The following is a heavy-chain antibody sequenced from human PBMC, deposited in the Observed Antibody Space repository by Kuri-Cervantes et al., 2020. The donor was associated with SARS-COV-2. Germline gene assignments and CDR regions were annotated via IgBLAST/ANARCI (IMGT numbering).Heavy chain of an antibody. CDR2: IKQDGSGK. D-gene: IGHD2-21*01. V-gene: IGHV3-7*04. CDR3: ARVAGGGPIYYYYKDV. J-gene: IGHJ6*03. CDR1: GFTFSSYW. Sequence: GESLKISCAASGFTFSSYWMSWVRQAPGKGLEWVANIKQDGSGKYYVDSVKGRFTISRDNAKNSLYLQMNNLRGEDTAVYYCARVAGGGPIYYYYKDVWGKGTTVTVSS.